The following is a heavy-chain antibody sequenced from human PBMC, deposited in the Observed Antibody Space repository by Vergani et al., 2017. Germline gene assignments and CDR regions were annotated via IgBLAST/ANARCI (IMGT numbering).Heavy chain of an antibody. Sequence: QVQLQQSGPGLVKPSQTLSLTCTVSGGSFSTCGQSWTCLRQSAGQGLEWIGRIYTSGATNSNPSLRSRAIMSVDASQKQFSLKLTSVTAADTAVYYCARDGGEYDKDALDVWGQGTKVTVTS. CDR1: GGSFSTCGQS. V-gene: IGHV4-61*02. CDR2: IYTSGAT. J-gene: IGHJ3*01. D-gene: IGHD2-21*01. CDR3: ARDGGEYDKDALDV.